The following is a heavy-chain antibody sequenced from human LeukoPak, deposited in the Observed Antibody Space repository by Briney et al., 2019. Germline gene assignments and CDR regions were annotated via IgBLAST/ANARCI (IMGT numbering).Heavy chain of an antibody. CDR2: ISSSGSTI. J-gene: IGHJ6*04. CDR3: ARDLSVRGVISSYYYYGMDV. CDR1: GFTFSSYE. Sequence: GGSLRLSRAASGFTFSSYEMNWVRQAPGKGLEWVSYISSSGSTIYYADSVKGRSTISRDNAKNSLYLKMNSLRAEDTAVYYCARDLSVRGVISSYYYYGMDVWGKGTTVTVSS. D-gene: IGHD3-10*01. V-gene: IGHV3-48*03.